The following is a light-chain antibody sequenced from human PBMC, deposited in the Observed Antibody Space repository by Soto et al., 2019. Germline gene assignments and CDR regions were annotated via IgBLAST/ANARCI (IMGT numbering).Light chain of an antibody. CDR3: SSYTTSSNLC. CDR2: EVS. J-gene: IGLJ1*01. Sequence: QSALTQSASVSGSPGQSITISCTGTSSDVGVYNYVSWYQQHPGKAPKLIIYEVSNRPSGVSNRFSGSKSGNTASLTISGLQAEDEADYYCSSYTTSSNLCFGNGTNLTVL. V-gene: IGLV2-14*01. CDR1: SSDVGVYNY.